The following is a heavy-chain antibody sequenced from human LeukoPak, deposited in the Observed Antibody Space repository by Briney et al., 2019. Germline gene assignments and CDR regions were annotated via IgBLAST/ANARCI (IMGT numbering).Heavy chain of an antibody. CDR2: IKQDGSEK. CDR3: ARGYFDWLPHFDY. J-gene: IGHJ4*02. CDR1: GFTFNNYW. D-gene: IGHD3-9*01. Sequence: PGGSLRLSCAASGFTFNNYWMTWVRQAPGKGLEWVANIKQDGSEKYYVASVKGRFTISGDDARNSLYLQMNSLKAEDTAVYYCARGYFDWLPHFDYWGQGTLVTVSS. V-gene: IGHV3-7*01.